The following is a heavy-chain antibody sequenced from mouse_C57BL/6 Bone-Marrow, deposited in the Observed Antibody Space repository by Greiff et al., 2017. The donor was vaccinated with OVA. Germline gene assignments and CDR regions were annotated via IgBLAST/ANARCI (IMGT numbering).Heavy chain of an antibody. Sequence: QVQLKQPGAELVRPGSSVKLSCKASGYTFTSYWMDWVKQRPGQGLEWIGNIYPSDSETHYNQKFKDKATLTVDKSSSTAYMQLSSLTSEDSAVYYGASYYYGSSSWDFDVWGTGTTVTVSS. J-gene: IGHJ1*03. D-gene: IGHD1-1*01. CDR1: GYTFTSYW. CDR2: IYPSDSET. V-gene: IGHV1-61*01. CDR3: ASYYYGSSSWDFDV.